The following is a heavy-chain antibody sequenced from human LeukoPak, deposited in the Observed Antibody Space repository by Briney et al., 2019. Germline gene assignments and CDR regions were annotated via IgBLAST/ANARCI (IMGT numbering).Heavy chain of an antibody. CDR3: ARHVVAVGFDY. Sequence: GGSLRLSCAASGLSFSSYGMHWVRQAPGKGLEWVAFIQYDGSNKFYADSVKGRFTISRDNSKNTLYLQMNSLRPEDTAVYYCARHVVAVGFDYWGQGTLVTVSS. D-gene: IGHD3-22*01. V-gene: IGHV3-30*06. CDR2: IQYDGSNK. J-gene: IGHJ4*02. CDR1: GLSFSSYG.